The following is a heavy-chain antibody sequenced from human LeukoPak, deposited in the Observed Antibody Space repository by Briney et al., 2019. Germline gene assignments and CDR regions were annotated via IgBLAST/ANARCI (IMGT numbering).Heavy chain of an antibody. Sequence: GGSLRLSCAGSGITFSTYWMHWVRQAPGKGLVWVSRVNIDGSTTIYADSVKGRFTISRDNAKNTLYLQMNSLRAEDTAVYYCAIGNYALGWGQGTLVTVSS. V-gene: IGHV3-74*01. D-gene: IGHD3-16*01. J-gene: IGHJ4*02. CDR2: VNIDGSTT. CDR1: GITFSTYW. CDR3: AIGNYALG.